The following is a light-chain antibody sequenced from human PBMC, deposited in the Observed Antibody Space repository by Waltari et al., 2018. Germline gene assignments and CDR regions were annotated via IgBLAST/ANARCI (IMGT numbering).Light chain of an antibody. CDR1: QGVSSN. CDR3: QQRSNWRT. CDR2: DTS. Sequence: EIVLTQSPATLSLSPGERATLSCRASQGVSSNLAWYQQKPGQAPRLLIYDTSNRATGIPARFSGSGSGTDFTLTISSLEPEDFAVYYCQQRSNWRTFGQGTKVEIK. J-gene: IGKJ1*01. V-gene: IGKV3-11*01.